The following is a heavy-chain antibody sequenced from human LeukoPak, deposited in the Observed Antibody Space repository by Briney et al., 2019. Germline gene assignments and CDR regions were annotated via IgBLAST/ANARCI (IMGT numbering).Heavy chain of an antibody. CDR3: AREPSRASYGYDS. CDR1: GFTFSSYS. D-gene: IGHD5-18*01. V-gene: IGHV3-21*01. J-gene: IGHJ5*02. Sequence: PGGSLRLSCAASGFTFSSYSMNWVHQAPGKGLEWVSSISSSSSYIYYADSVKGRFTISRDNAKNSLYLQMNSLRAEDTAVYYCAREPSRASYGYDSWGQGTLVTVSS. CDR2: ISSSSSYI.